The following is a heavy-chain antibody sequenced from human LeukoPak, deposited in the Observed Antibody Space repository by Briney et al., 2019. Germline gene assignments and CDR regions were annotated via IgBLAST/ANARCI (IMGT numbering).Heavy chain of an antibody. V-gene: IGHV3-48*01. CDR1: GFTFSNYN. J-gene: IGHJ4*02. CDR3: AREPTYTSSWYTSCDY. Sequence: GGSLRLSCTASGFTFSNYNMNWARQAPGKGLEWVSYITLSSSTIYYSDSVKGRFTISRDNAKNSLYLHMNSLRAEDTAVYYCAREPTYTSSWYTSCDYWGQGTLVTVSS. D-gene: IGHD6-13*01. CDR2: ITLSSSTI.